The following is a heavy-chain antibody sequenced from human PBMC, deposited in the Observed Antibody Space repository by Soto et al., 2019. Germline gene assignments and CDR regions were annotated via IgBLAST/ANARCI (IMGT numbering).Heavy chain of an antibody. CDR1: GYTFNKYS. CDR2: ISASNGNT. V-gene: IGHV1-18*04. CDR3: TSGHGDFAGDFDY. Sequence: QGQLVQSGAEVKKPGASVKVSCKASGYTFNKYSISWVRQAPGQGLEWMGWISASNGNTDFAQKFQGRVTMAIDTSTSTAYMELRSLRSDDTAVFSCTSGHGDFAGDFDYWGQGTLVTVSS. J-gene: IGHJ4*02. D-gene: IGHD4-17*01.